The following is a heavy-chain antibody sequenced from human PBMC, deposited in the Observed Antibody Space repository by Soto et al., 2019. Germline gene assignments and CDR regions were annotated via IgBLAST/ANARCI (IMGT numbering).Heavy chain of an antibody. V-gene: IGHV4-30-2*01. CDR1: GGSISRGNSYA. J-gene: IGHJ5*02. CDR3: ARAVAPYLGTWFDP. Sequence: QLQLQESGSGLVKPSQTLSLTCAGSGGSISRGNSYAWSWIRQPPGKGLEWIGSISHTGRTSYNPSLKGRVTMSVDKSKNQFSLKLSYVTAADMAVYYCARAVAPYLGTWFDPWGQGSLVIVSS. D-gene: IGHD3-16*01. CDR2: ISHTGRT.